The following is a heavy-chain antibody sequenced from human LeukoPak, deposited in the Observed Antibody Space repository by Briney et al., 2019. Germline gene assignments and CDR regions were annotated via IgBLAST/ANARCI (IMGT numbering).Heavy chain of an antibody. CDR3: ARDGDNWNYWDYYNYMDV. D-gene: IGHD1-7*01. V-gene: IGHV1-18*01. J-gene: IGHJ6*03. Sequence: ASVKVSCKASGYTFTSYGISWVRQAPGQGLEWMGWISAYNGNTNYAQKLQGRVTMTTDTSTSTAYMELRSLRSDDTAVYYCARDGDNWNYWDYYNYMDVWGKGTTVTVSS. CDR2: ISAYNGNT. CDR1: GYTFTSYG.